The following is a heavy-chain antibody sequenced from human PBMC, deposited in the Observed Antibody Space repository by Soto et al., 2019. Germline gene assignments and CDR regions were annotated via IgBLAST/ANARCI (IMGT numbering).Heavy chain of an antibody. CDR2: ISNSGRTI. J-gene: IGHJ1*01. CDR3: ARVSQSFIEYFQY. CDR1: GFTLSSYE. D-gene: IGHD3-16*02. Sequence: PGGSLRLSCAASGFTLSSYEMIWVRQAPGKGLEWVSYISNSGRTIHHADSVKGRFTISTDNAKNSLYLQMNSLRAEDTAVYYCARVSQSFIEYFQYWGQGTLVTVSS. V-gene: IGHV3-48*03.